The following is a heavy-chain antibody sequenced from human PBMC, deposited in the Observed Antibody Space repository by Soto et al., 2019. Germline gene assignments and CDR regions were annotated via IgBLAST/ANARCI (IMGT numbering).Heavy chain of an antibody. V-gene: IGHV1-69*13. Sequence: GASVKVSCKASGGTFSSDGISWVRQAPGQGLEWMGGITPIFRATKYVQKFQGRVTITADESTSTAYMELSSLRSEDTAVYYCARGRDTYYYDSSGYSGWYFDLWGRGTLVTVSS. D-gene: IGHD3-22*01. CDR3: ARGRDTYYYDSSGYSGWYFDL. CDR1: GGTFSSDG. CDR2: ITPIFRAT. J-gene: IGHJ2*01.